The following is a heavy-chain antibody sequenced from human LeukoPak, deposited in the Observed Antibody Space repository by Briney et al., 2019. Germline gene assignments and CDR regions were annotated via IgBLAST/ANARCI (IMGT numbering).Heavy chain of an antibody. CDR2: ISSSGSTI. D-gene: IGHD3-22*01. CDR3: ARDRYDSSGYYAFDI. CDR1: GFTFSSYE. Sequence: GGSLRLSCAASGFTFSSYEVNWVRQAPGRGLEWISYISSSGSTIYYADSVKGRFTISRDNAKNSLYLQMNSLRAEDTAVYYCARDRYDSSGYYAFDIWGQGTMVTVSS. J-gene: IGHJ3*02. V-gene: IGHV3-48*03.